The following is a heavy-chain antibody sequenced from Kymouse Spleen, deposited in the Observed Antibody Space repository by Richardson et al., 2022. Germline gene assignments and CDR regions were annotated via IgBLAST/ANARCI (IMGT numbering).Heavy chain of an antibody. CDR3: ARRRYFDWSLDY. D-gene: IGHD3-9*01. CDR2: IYYSGST. J-gene: IGHJ4*02. CDR1: GGSISSSSYY. Sequence: QLQLQESGPGLVKPSETLSLTCTVSGGSISSSSYYWGWIRQPPGKGLEWIGSIYYSGSTYYNPSLKSRVTISVDTSKNQFSLKLSSVTAADTAVYYCARRRYFDWSLDYWGQGTLVTVSS. V-gene: IGHV4-39*01.